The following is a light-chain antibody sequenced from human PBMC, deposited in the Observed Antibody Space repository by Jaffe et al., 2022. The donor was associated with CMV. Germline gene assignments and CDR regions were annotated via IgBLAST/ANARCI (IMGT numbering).Light chain of an antibody. Sequence: QSALTQPASVSGSPGQSITISCTGPSSDVGAHHYVSWYRQYPGRAPKVIIFNVKERPSGVSHRFSGSKSGNTAALTISGLQTEDESYYYCSSYTNTTSLVFGGGTRVTVL. J-gene: IGLJ2*01. V-gene: IGLV2-14*03. CDR3: SSYTNTTSLV. CDR2: NVK. CDR1: SSDVGAHHY.